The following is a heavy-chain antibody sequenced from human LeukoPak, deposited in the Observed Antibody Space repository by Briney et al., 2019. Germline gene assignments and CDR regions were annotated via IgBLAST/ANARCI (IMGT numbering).Heavy chain of an antibody. D-gene: IGHD1-26*01. CDR3: ARGKSRGSHIDY. CDR1: GYSISSDYY. V-gene: IGHV4-38-2*02. Sequence: SETLSLTCSVSGYSISSDYYWGWVRQPPGKGLEWIGSIYHSGSTYYKPSLKSRVTILVDSSKNQFSLKVRSVTAADTAVYYCARGKSRGSHIDYWGQGTLVTVSS. J-gene: IGHJ4*02. CDR2: IYHSGST.